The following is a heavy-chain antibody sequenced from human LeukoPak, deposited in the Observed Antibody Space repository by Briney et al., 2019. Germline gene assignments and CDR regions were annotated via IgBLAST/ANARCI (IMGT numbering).Heavy chain of an antibody. Sequence: SQTLSLTCAISGDSVSSNSAAWNWIRQSPSRGLEWLGRTYYRSKWYNDYAVSVKSRITINPDTSKNQFSLQLNSVTPEDTAVYYCARGNGMVRGVIIRKYYFDYWGQGTLVTVSS. CDR2: TYYRSKWYN. J-gene: IGHJ4*02. D-gene: IGHD3-10*01. V-gene: IGHV6-1*01. CDR1: GDSVSSNSAA. CDR3: ARGNGMVRGVIIRKYYFDY.